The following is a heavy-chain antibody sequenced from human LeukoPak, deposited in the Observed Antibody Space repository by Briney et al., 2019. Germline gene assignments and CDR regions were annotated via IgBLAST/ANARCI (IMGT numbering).Heavy chain of an antibody. CDR1: GFTFDEYA. J-gene: IGHJ4*02. CDR2: ISWKSGTI. CDR3: AKDSNDFWSGSFDY. Sequence: QPGRSLRLSCAASGFTFDEYAMHWVRQAPGKGLEWVSGISWKSGTIGYADSVKGRFTISRDNAKNSLYLQMNSLRAEDTALYYCAKDSNDFWSGSFDYWGQGTLVTVSS. D-gene: IGHD3-3*01. V-gene: IGHV3-9*01.